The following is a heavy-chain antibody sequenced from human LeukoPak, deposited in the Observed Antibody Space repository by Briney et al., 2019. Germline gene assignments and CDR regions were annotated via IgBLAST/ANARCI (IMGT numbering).Heavy chain of an antibody. J-gene: IGHJ3*02. Sequence: ASETLSLTCAVYGGSFSGYYWSWIRQPPGKGLEWIGEINHSGSTYYNPSLKSRVTISVDRSKNQFSLKLSSVTAADTAVYYCARGLSGMVTAFDIWGQGTMVTVSS. D-gene: IGHD5-18*01. CDR3: ARGLSGMVTAFDI. CDR1: GGSFSGYY. V-gene: IGHV4-34*01. CDR2: INHSGST.